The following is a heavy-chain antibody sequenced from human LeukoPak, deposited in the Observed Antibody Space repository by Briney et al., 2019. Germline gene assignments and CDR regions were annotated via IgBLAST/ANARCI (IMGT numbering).Heavy chain of an antibody. J-gene: IGHJ4*02. Sequence: PGGSLRLSCAVSGFTFSAYGMHWVRQAPGKGLEWVAVISYDGSYQAYADSVKGRFTVSRDSSKNTLYLQLNSLRPEDTGPYYCARERRRDGYNYKDYWGQGTQVSVSS. V-gene: IGHV3-30*04. CDR3: ARERRRDGYNYKDY. CDR1: GFTFSAYG. D-gene: IGHD5-24*01. CDR2: ISYDGSYQ.